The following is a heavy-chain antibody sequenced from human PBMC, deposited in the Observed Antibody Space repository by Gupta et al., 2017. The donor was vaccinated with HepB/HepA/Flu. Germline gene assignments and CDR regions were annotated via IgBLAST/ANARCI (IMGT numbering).Heavy chain of an antibody. J-gene: IGHJ3*02. V-gene: IGHV4-31*03. CDR2: IHYTGNT. D-gene: IGHD4-17*01. CDR3: AREVDVTTTTDAFDI. CDR1: GHSITTYNYF. Sequence: QVQLQESGPGLVKPSQTLSLTCTVSGHSITTYNYFWSWIRQRPGKGLEWIGYIHYTGNTYYNPSLQSRVTISRDTSENHSSLTLSSVTAADTAVYYCAREVDVTTTTDAFDIWGQGTMVTVSS.